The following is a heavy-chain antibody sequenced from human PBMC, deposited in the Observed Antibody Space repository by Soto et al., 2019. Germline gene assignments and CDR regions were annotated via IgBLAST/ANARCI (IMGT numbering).Heavy chain of an antibody. CDR2: IIPIFGTA. CDR1: GGTFSSYA. Sequence: GASVKVSCKASGGTFSSYAISWVRQALGQGLEWMGGIIPIFGTANYAQKFQGRVTITADESTSTAYMELSSLRSEDTAVYYCAATYYDFWSGSFDYWGQGTLVTVSS. V-gene: IGHV1-69*13. CDR3: AATYYDFWSGSFDY. J-gene: IGHJ4*02. D-gene: IGHD3-3*01.